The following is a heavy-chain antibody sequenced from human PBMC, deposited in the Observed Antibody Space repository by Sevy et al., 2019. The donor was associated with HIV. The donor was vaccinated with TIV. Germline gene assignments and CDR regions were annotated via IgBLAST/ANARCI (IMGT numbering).Heavy chain of an antibody. Sequence: GESLKISCAASGFTFNTHAMNWVRQAPGKGLEWVSVISGIGSSTYDADSVKGRFTISRDNSKNTLYLQMNSLRADDTAVYYCAKALNPALESMIEVIFRSLKGFDVWGQGTMVTVSS. CDR1: GFTFNTHA. J-gene: IGHJ3*01. D-gene: IGHD3-22*01. CDR2: ISGIGSST. CDR3: AKALNPALESMIEVIFRSLKGFDV. V-gene: IGHV3-23*01.